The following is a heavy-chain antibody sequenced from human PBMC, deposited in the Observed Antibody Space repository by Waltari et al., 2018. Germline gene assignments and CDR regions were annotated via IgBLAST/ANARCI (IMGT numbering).Heavy chain of an antibody. Sequence: VQLVESGGGVVQPGRSLRLSCAASGFTFSSYAMHWVRQAPGKGLEGVAVISYDGSNKYYADSVKGRFTISRDNSKNTLYLQMNSLRAEDTAVYYCARESSSGTFDYWGQGTLVTVSS. V-gene: IGHV3-30-3*01. J-gene: IGHJ4*02. CDR2: ISYDGSNK. CDR3: ARESSSGTFDY. CDR1: GFTFSSYA. D-gene: IGHD6-19*01.